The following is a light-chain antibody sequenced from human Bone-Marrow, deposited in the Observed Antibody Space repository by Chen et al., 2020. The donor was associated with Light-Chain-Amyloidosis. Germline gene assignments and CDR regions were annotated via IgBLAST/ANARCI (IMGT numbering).Light chain of an antibody. CDR1: SSNVGSNY. J-gene: IGLJ2*01. Sequence: SVLTQPPSSSGTPGQEVTTSRSGSSSNVGSNYVFWYKQLPGTAPTVVMYRNNQRPSGVPDRFSASKSGTSASLAISRIRSEDEAEYYCASWDDGLRAVVFGGGTQVTVL. CDR3: ASWDDGLRAVV. V-gene: IGLV1-47*01. CDR2: RNN.